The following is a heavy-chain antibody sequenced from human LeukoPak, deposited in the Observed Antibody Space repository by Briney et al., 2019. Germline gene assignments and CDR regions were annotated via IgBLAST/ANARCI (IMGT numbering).Heavy chain of an antibody. CDR3: AKDLKQWLVRKGAFDI. D-gene: IGHD6-19*01. J-gene: IGHJ3*02. CDR1: GFTFSNYW. V-gene: IGHV3-23*01. CDR2: ISGSGGST. Sequence: GGSLRLSCAASGFTFSNYWMSWVRQAPGKGLEWVSAISGSGGSTYYADSVKGRFTISRDNSKNTLYLQMNSLRAEDTAVYYCAKDLKQWLVRKGAFDIWGQGTMVTVSS.